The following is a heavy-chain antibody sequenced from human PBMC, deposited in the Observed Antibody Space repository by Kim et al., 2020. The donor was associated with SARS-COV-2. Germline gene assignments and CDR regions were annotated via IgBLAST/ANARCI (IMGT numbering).Heavy chain of an antibody. Sequence: RFTISRDNSKNTLYLQMNSLRAEDTAVYYCAKRGEYYDFWSGYFHGWFDPWGQGTLVTVSS. CDR3: AKRGEYYDFWSGYFHGWFDP. V-gene: IGHV3-23*01. J-gene: IGHJ5*02. D-gene: IGHD3-3*01.